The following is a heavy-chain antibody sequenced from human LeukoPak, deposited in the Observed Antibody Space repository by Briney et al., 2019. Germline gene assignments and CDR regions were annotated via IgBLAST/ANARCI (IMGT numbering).Heavy chain of an antibody. CDR2: IKDDGRDK. D-gene: IGHD1-1*01. V-gene: IGHV3-7*01. Sequence: GGSLRLSCVVSGLTFSNYWMTWVRQAPGKGLEWVANIKDDGRDKNYVASVKGRFTISRDNAKNSVYLQMNSLRAEDTAVYYCPRDNYRVFDYWGQGTLVTVSS. CDR3: PRDNYRVFDY. J-gene: IGHJ4*02. CDR1: GLTFSNYW.